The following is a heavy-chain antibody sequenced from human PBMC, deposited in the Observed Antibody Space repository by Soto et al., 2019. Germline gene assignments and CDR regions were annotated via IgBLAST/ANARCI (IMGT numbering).Heavy chain of an antibody. D-gene: IGHD1-1*01. CDR1: GGFVSSGSYY. CDR2: MSHSGGT. V-gene: IGHV4-34*01. Sequence: QVQLQQWGAGLLKPSETLSLTCAVYGGFVSSGSYYWSWIRQPPGRGLEWIGVMSHSGGTHFNPYLKTRVTISVDTYKNQFSLKMSSVTAADTALYYCARVERGTATTVVDAFDIWGPGTMVTVSS. J-gene: IGHJ3*02. CDR3: ARVERGTATTVVDAFDI.